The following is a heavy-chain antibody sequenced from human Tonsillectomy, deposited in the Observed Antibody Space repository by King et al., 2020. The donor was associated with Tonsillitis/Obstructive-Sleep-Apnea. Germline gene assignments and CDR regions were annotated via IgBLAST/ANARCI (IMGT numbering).Heavy chain of an antibody. CDR1: GGSISSSGYY. CDR3: AGLMWVDDGTNSADEEGAFDI. V-gene: IGHV4-39*01. D-gene: IGHD4-23*01. J-gene: IGHJ3*02. CDR2: VYYSGST. Sequence: LQLQESGPGLVKPSETLSLTCTVSGGSISSSGYYWGWIRQPPGKGLEWIGTVYYSGSTYYNPSLKSRVTVSVDTSKNQFSLRLSSVTAADTAVYYCAGLMWVDDGTNSADEEGAFDIWGQGTMVTVSS.